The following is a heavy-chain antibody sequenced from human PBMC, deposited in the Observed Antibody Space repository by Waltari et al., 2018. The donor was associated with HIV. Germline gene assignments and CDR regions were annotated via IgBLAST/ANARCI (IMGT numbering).Heavy chain of an antibody. CDR3: ASAYSSTWYYFDY. CDR1: GYSFTSYW. V-gene: IGHV5-51*01. D-gene: IGHD6-13*01. Sequence: EVQLVQSGAEVKKPGQSLKISCKGSGYSFTSYWIGWVRQMPGKGLEWMGIIYPGDLDTRYSPSSQGQVTISADNSISTAYLQWNSLKASDTAIYYCASAYSSTWYYFDYWGQGTLVTVSS. J-gene: IGHJ4*02. CDR2: IYPGDLDT.